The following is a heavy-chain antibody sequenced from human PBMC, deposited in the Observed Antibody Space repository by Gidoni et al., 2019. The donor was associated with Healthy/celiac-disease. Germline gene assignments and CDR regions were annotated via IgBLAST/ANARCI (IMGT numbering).Heavy chain of an antibody. Sequence: EVQLVESGGGLVQPGRSLRLSFAASGFTFDAYAMHWVRQAPGKGLEWVSGISWNSGSIGYADSVKGRFTISRDNAKNSLYLQMNSLRAEDTALYYCAKSSHCSSTSCYSFDYWGQGTLVTVSS. CDR2: ISWNSGSI. D-gene: IGHD2-2*01. CDR3: AKSSHCSSTSCYSFDY. CDR1: GFTFDAYA. V-gene: IGHV3-9*01. J-gene: IGHJ4*02.